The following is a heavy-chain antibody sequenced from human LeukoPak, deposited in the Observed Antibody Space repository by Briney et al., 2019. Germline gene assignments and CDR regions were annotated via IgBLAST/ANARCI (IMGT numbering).Heavy chain of an antibody. CDR2: ISYDGSNK. J-gene: IGHJ5*02. CDR3: AKGHWFDP. Sequence: PGRSLRLSCAASGFTFSSYGMHWVRQAPGKGLEWVAVISYDGSNKYYADSVKGRFTISRDNSKNTLYLQMNSLRAEDTAVYYCAKGHWFDPWGQGTLVTVSS. V-gene: IGHV3-30*18. CDR1: GFTFSSYG.